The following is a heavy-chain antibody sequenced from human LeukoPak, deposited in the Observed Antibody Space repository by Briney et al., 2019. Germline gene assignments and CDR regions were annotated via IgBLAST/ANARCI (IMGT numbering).Heavy chain of an antibody. V-gene: IGHV3-74*03. J-gene: IGHJ4*02. Sequence: GGSLRLSCAASGFTFSSYWMHWVRHAPGKGLVWVSRINRDGSSTMYADSVKGRFTISRDNAKNTLFLQMNSLRVEDTAVYYCARESPHSDYWGQGTLVTVSS. D-gene: IGHD2-21*01. CDR2: INRDGSST. CDR1: GFTFSSYW. CDR3: ARESPHSDY.